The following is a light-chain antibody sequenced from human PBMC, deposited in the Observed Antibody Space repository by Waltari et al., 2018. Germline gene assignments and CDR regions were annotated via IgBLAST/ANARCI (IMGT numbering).Light chain of an antibody. CDR2: DVT. Sequence: HSALTQPASVSGSPGQSITIPCPGTHSYVGGYDFVSWYRQHPEKAPNPIIFDVTERPSGISARFSGSKSGNTASLTISGLQSDDEADYYCASYTSSSNYVFGSGTTVTV. J-gene: IGLJ1*01. V-gene: IGLV2-14*03. CDR1: HSYVGGYDF. CDR3: ASYTSSSNYV.